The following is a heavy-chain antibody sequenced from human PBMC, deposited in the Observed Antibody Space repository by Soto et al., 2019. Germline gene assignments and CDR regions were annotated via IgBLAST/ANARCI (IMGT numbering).Heavy chain of an antibody. D-gene: IGHD2-15*01. CDR1: GFSLSTSGVG. Sequence: QITLKESGPTLVKPTQTLTLTCTFSGFSLSTSGVGVGWIRQPPGKALEWLALIYWDDYKRYSPSLKRRITITKDTSKNQVVHTMNHMDPVDTATYYCAHYCSGGSCYSDDYDGMDVWGQGPTVTVSS. J-gene: IGHJ6*02. CDR3: AHYCSGGSCYSDDYDGMDV. V-gene: IGHV2-5*02. CDR2: IYWDDYK.